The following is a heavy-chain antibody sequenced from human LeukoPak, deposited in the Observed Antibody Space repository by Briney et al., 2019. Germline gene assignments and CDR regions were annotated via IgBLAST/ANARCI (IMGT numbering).Heavy chain of an antibody. J-gene: IGHJ3*02. CDR1: GFTFSSYA. D-gene: IGHD5-18*01. CDR2: ISSNGGST. V-gene: IGHV3-64*01. CDR3: ARYIGGSYESHAFDI. Sequence: GGSLRLSCAASGFTFSSYAMHWVRQAPGKGLEYVSAISSNGGSTYYANSVKGRFTISRDNSKNTLYLQMGSLRAEDMAVYYCARYIGGSYESHAFDIWGQGTMVTVSS.